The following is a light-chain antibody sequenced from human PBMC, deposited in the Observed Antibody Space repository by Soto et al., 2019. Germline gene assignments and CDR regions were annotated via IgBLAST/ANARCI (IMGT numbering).Light chain of an antibody. CDR1: NIVSKD. CDR3: QVWHSGTSV. J-gene: IGLJ2*01. CDR2: KTT. Sequence: SYELTQPLSVSVALGQTARITCGGNNIVSKDVHWYQQRPGQAPVLVIYKTTNRPSGIPERFSGSNSGNTATLTVSRAQAGDEADYYCQVWHSGTSVFGGGTKLTVL. V-gene: IGLV3-9*01.